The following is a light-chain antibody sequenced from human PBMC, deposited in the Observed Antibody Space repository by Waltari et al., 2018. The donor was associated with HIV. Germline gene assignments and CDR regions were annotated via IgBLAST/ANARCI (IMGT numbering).Light chain of an antibody. Sequence: QSVLTQPPSVSGAPGQRVTISCSGTRSNIGARYEVHWYQQLPGTAPKLLIYGNTNRPSGVPDRFSAFKSGTSASLFITGLQAEDEADYYCHSYDNSLSASVFGGGTKLTVL. CDR2: GNT. J-gene: IGLJ3*02. CDR1: RSNIGARYE. CDR3: HSYDNSLSASV. V-gene: IGLV1-40*01.